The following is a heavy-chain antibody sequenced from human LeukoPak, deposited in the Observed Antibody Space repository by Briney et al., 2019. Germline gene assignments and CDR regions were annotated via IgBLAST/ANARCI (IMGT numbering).Heavy chain of an antibody. CDR1: GFTFSSYS. Sequence: GGSLRLSCAASGFTFSSYSMNWVRQAPGKGLEWVSYISSSSSTIYYADSVKGRFTISRDNAKNSLYLQMNSLRAEDTAVYYCARVGITMVRGADWYFDLWGRGTLVTVSS. V-gene: IGHV3-48*04. D-gene: IGHD3-10*01. CDR2: ISSSSSTI. J-gene: IGHJ2*01. CDR3: ARVGITMVRGADWYFDL.